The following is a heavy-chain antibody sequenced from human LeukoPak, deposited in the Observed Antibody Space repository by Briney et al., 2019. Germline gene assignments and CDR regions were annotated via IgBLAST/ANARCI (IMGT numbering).Heavy chain of an antibody. V-gene: IGHV1-24*01. CDR2: FDPEDGET. CDR3: ATLGGGYSYGNWFDP. D-gene: IGHD5-18*01. Sequence: ASVKVSCKVSGYTLTELSMHWVRPAPGKGLEWMGGFDPEDGETIYAQKFQGRVTMTEDTSTDTAYMELSSLRSEDTAVYYCATLGGGYSYGNWFDPWGQGTLVTVSS. J-gene: IGHJ5*02. CDR1: GYTLTELS.